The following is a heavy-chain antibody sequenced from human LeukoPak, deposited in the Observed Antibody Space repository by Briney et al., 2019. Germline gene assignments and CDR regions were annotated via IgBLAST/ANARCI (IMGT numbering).Heavy chain of an antibody. V-gene: IGHV3-23*01. CDR2: ISGSGGST. CDR3: AREGRAYSSSPHLDY. Sequence: GGSLRLSCTASGFTFSSYAMSWVRQAPGKGLEWVSAISGSGGSTYYADSVKGRFTISRDNAKNSLYLQMNSLRAEDTAVYYCAREGRAYSSSPHLDYWGQGTLVTVSS. CDR1: GFTFSSYA. J-gene: IGHJ4*02. D-gene: IGHD6-6*01.